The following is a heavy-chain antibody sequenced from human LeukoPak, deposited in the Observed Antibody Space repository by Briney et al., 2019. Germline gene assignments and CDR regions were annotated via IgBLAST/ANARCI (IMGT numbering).Heavy chain of an antibody. V-gene: IGHV1-2*02. CDR2: INPNSGGT. J-gene: IGHJ4*02. Sequence: ASVKVSCKASGYTFTGYYMHWVRQAPGQGLEWTGWINPNSGGTNYTQKFQGRVTMTRDTSISTAYMELSRLRSDDTAVYYCARLGGARGSYWGQGTLVTVSS. D-gene: IGHD3-16*01. CDR1: GYTFTGYY. CDR3: ARLGGARGSY.